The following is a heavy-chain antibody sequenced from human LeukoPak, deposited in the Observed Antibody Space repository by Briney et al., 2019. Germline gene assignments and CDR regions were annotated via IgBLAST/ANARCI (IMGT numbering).Heavy chain of an antibody. J-gene: IGHJ4*02. CDR2: AFHSGNT. Sequence: SETLPLTCTVSGYSISSTYYWGWIRQPPGNGLEWVGSAFHSGNTYYNPSLKSRLTISADTSKNQFSLTLTSVTAADTAVYYCARDRSVGVLPAPPFDFWGQGTLVTVSS. CDR1: GYSISSTYY. D-gene: IGHD6-6*01. CDR3: ARDRSVGVLPAPPFDF. V-gene: IGHV4-38-2*02.